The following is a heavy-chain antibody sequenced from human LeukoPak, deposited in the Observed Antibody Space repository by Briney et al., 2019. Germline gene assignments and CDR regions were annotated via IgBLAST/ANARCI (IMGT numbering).Heavy chain of an antibody. V-gene: IGHV3-23*01. CDR1: GFTFSSYA. CDR3: AKEFPIWECSSTSCSSYFDY. J-gene: IGHJ4*02. D-gene: IGHD2-2*01. Sequence: GGSLRLSCAASGFTFSSYAVSWVRQAPGKGLEWVPAISGSGGSTYYADSVKGRFTISRDNSKNTLYLQMNSLRAEDTAVYYCAKEFPIWECSSTSCSSYFDYWGQGTLVTVSS. CDR2: ISGSGGST.